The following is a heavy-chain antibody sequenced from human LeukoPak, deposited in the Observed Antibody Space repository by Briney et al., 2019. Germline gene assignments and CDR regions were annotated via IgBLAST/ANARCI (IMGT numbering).Heavy chain of an antibody. V-gene: IGHV5-51*01. D-gene: IGHD3-3*01. Sequence: GESLKISCKGSGYSFTSYWIGWVRQMPGKDLEWMGIIYPGDSDTRYSPSFQGQVTISADKSISTAYLQWSSLKASDTAMYYCARHASYYDFWSGYQAYYFDYWGQGTLVTVSS. CDR2: IYPGDSDT. J-gene: IGHJ4*02. CDR3: ARHASYYDFWSGYQAYYFDY. CDR1: GYSFTSYW.